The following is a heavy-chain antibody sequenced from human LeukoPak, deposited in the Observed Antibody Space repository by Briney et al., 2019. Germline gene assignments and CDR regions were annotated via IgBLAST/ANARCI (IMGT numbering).Heavy chain of an antibody. J-gene: IGHJ4*02. CDR1: GFTFSSYA. Sequence: PGGSLRRSCAASGFTFSSYAMSWVRQAPGKGLEWVSAISGSGGSTYYADSVKGRFTISRDNPKNTLYLQMNSLRAEDTAVYYCAKDLYYDSSGYYYRANYFDYWGQGTLVTVSS. CDR3: AKDLYYDSSGYYYRANYFDY. CDR2: ISGSGGST. D-gene: IGHD3-22*01. V-gene: IGHV3-23*01.